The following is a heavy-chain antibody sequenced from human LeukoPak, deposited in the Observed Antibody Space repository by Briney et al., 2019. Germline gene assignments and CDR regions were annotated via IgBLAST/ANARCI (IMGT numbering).Heavy chain of an antibody. CDR2: INHSGST. V-gene: IGHV4-34*01. D-gene: IGHD2-8*01. CDR1: GGSFSGYY. J-gene: IGHJ4*02. Sequence: SETLSLTCAVYGGSFSGYYWSWIRQPPGKGREGIGEINHSGSTNYNPSPKSRVTISVDTSKNQFSLTLSSVAAADTAVYYCARRRMLDGHHFDYWGQGTLVTVSS. CDR3: ARRRMLDGHHFDY.